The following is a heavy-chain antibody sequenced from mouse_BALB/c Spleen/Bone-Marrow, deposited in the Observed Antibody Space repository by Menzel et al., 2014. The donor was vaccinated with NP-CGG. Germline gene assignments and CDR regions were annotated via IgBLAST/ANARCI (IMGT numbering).Heavy chain of an antibody. CDR2: ISSGGSST. V-gene: IGHV5-6*02. D-gene: IGHD3-2*02. Sequence: EVNVVESGGDLVKPGGSLKLSCVASGFTFSSYGMSWVRQTPDKRLGWVATISSGGSSTYYPASVKGRFTISRDNAKSTLYLQMSSLNSEDTAMYYCTRRPLQANSYFDCWGQGTTLTVSS. CDR1: GFTFSSYG. J-gene: IGHJ2*01. CDR3: TRRPLQANSYFDC.